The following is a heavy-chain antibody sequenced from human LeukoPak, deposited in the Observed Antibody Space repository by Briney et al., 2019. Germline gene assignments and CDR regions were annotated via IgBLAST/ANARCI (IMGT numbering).Heavy chain of an antibody. CDR2: ISWNSGSI. CDR3: AKGAMSSGLPFDY. D-gene: IGHD3-10*01. Sequence: GRSLRLSCAASGFTFDDYAMHWVRQAPGKGLEWVSGISWNSGSIGYADSVKGRFTISRDNAKNSLCLQMNSLRAEDTALYYCAKGAMSSGLPFDYWGQGTLVTVSS. V-gene: IGHV3-9*01. CDR1: GFTFDDYA. J-gene: IGHJ4*02.